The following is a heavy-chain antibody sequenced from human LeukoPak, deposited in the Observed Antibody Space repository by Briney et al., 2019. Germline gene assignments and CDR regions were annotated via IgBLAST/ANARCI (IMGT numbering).Heavy chain of an antibody. CDR1: GGSISSGDYY. CDR2: MYYSGST. CDR3: ARPYYYDSRIDP. J-gene: IGHJ5*02. Sequence: SQTLTLTCTVSGGSISSGDYYWSWIRQPPGKGLEWIAYMYYSGSTYYNPSLKSRVTMSADTSKNQLSLKLSSVTAADTAVYYCARPYYYDSRIDPWGQGILVTVSS. V-gene: IGHV4-30-4*01. D-gene: IGHD3-22*01.